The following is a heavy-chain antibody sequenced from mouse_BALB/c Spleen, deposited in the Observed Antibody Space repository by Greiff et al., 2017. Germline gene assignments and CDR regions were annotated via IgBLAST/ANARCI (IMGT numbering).Heavy chain of an antibody. CDR2: ISSGGSYT. D-gene: IGHD2-4*01. J-gene: IGHJ3*01. CDR1: GFTFSSYA. CDR3: ARRDDYDFAY. Sequence: EVQGVESGGGLVKPGGSLKLSCAASGFTFSSYAMSWVRQTPEKRLEWVATISSGGSYTYYPDSVKGRFTISRDNAKNTLYLQMSSLRSEDTAMYYCARRDDYDFAYWGQGTLVTVSA. V-gene: IGHV5-9-3*01.